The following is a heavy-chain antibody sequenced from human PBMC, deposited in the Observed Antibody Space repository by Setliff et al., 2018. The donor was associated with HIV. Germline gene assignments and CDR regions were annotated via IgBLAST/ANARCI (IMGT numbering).Heavy chain of an antibody. CDR1: GGIFSGCY. D-gene: IGHD1-26*01. CDR2: VNYSGNT. V-gene: IGHV4-34*01. CDR3: ARGPWGYNGSYAGLPFDN. Sequence: SQTLSLTCAVYGGIFSGCYWSWIRQPPGEGLEWIGEVNYSGNTNYNPSLKTRVNISVDTTKNQFSLNLRSVSAADTAVYYCARGPWGYNGSYAGLPFDNWGQGKLVTVSS. J-gene: IGHJ4*02.